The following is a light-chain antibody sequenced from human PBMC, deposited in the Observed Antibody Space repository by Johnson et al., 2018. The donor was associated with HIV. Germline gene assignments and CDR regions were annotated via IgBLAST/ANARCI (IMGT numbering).Light chain of an antibody. Sequence: QSVLTQPPSVSAAPGQKVTISCSGSSSNTGNNYVSWYQQLPGTAPKLLIYDNNKRPSGIPDRFSGSKSATSATLAITGLQTGDEADYYCGTWDSSLYVFVFGSGTKVTVL. V-gene: IGLV1-51*01. CDR3: GTWDSSLYVFV. CDR2: DNN. J-gene: IGLJ1*01. CDR1: SSNTGNNY.